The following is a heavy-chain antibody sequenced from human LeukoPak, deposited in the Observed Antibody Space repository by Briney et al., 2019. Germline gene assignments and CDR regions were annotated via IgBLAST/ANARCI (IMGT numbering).Heavy chain of an antibody. J-gene: IGHJ6*03. V-gene: IGHV3-23*01. CDR3: AKDEAGIQGYYYYYMDV. CDR2: ISGSGGST. D-gene: IGHD3-3*02. CDR1: GFTFSSHA. Sequence: PGGSLRLSCAASGFTFSSHAMSWVRQAPGKGLEWVSAISGSGGSTYYADSVKGRFTISRDNSKNTLYLQMNSLRAEDTAVYYCAKDEAGIQGYYYYYMDVWGKGTTVTVSS.